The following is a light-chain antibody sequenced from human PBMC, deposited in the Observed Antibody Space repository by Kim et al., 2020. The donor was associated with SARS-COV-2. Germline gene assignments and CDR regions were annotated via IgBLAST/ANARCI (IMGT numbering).Light chain of an antibody. CDR3: QQYNNWPPLT. CDR2: DAS. CDR1: QSVSRG. Sequence: PGESAPPSCRASQSVSRGLAWYQQKPGQAPRLLIYDASTRATDIPARFSGSGSGTEFTLTITSLQSGDVAVYYCQQYNNWPPLTFGGGTKVDIK. J-gene: IGKJ4*01. V-gene: IGKV3-15*01.